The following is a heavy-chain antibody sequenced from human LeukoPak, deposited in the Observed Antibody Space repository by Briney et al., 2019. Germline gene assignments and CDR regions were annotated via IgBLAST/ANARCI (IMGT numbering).Heavy chain of an antibody. D-gene: IGHD1-26*01. J-gene: IGHJ6*03. V-gene: IGHV5-51*01. CDR2: IWPADSDT. CDR3: ARQCCGSYYPMDV. Sequence: GESLKISCKGSGYSFTSYWIGWVRQMPGKGLGWMGIIWPADSDTRYSPSFQGQVTISADKSISTAYLQWSSLKASDTAIYYCARQCCGSYYPMDVWGKGTTVTVSS. CDR1: GYSFTSYW.